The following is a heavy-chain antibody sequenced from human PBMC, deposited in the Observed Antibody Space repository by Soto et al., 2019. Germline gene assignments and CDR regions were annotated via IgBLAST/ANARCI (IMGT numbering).Heavy chain of an antibody. V-gene: IGHV3-73*01. CDR1: GFAFIGST. CDR3: FRENYFSYHGMDV. CDR2: IRSKANSFAT. Sequence: WGSLRLSCAGSGFAFIGSTIHFCRHSSFKGLEWVVRIRSKANSFATAYAASVKGRFIISRDDSKTTAYLQMNSLKIEDTAVYYCFRENYFSYHGMDVWGQGTTVTVSS. J-gene: IGHJ6*02.